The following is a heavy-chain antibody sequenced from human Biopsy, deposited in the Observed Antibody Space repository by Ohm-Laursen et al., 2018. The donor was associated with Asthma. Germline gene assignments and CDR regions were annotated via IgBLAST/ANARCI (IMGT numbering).Heavy chain of an antibody. Sequence: GSSVKVSCKAHGDILISFGIKWVRKAPGQGLEWMGGVITIYGTTNTAQKFQGRVTITADDSTSTAYMELTSLRKEDTAVYYCATGGYFGDRRHHNGLDVWGQGTTVTVSS. CDR1: GDILISFG. CDR2: VITIYGTT. V-gene: IGHV1-69*01. CDR3: ATGGYFGDRRHHNGLDV. J-gene: IGHJ6*02. D-gene: IGHD4-17*01.